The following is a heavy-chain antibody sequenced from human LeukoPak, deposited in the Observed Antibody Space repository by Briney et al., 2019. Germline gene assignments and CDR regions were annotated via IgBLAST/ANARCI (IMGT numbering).Heavy chain of an antibody. CDR3: AREDPQTTVPEGLDV. D-gene: IGHD4-17*01. V-gene: IGHV4-59*01. CDR1: GGSISTFY. J-gene: IGHJ6*02. Sequence: SETLSLTCTVSGGSISTFYWSWLRQPPGKGLEWIGYIYYSGSTNYNPSLKSRVTISVDTSKNQFSLRLSSVTAADTAVYYCAREDPQTTVPEGLDVWGQGTTVTVAS. CDR2: IYYSGST.